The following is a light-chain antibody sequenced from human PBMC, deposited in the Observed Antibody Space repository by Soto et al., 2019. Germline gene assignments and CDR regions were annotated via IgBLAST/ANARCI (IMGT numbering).Light chain of an antibody. Sequence: QSVLTQPASVSGSPGQSITISCTGTSSDVGPYNLVSWYQHHPGKVPQLIIYETTKRPSGVSNRFSGSKSGNTASLTISGLQAEDEAPYHCCSHTGDYPLMFAGGTKFTVL. CDR1: SSDVGPYNL. CDR3: CSHTGDYPLM. CDR2: ETT. V-gene: IGLV2-23*01. J-gene: IGLJ3*02.